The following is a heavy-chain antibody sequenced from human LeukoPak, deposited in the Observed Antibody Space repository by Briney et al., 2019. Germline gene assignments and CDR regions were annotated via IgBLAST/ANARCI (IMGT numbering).Heavy chain of an antibody. CDR3: ATLYYYDSSGYYPRSLRDY. CDR1: GFTFDDYG. J-gene: IGHJ4*02. Sequence: AGGSLRLSCAASGFTFDDYGMSWVRQAPGKGLEWVSGINWNGGSTGYADSVKGRFTISRDNAKNSLYLQMNSLKAEDTALYYCATLYYYDSSGYYPRSLRDYWGQGTLVTVSS. CDR2: INWNGGST. D-gene: IGHD3-22*01. V-gene: IGHV3-20*04.